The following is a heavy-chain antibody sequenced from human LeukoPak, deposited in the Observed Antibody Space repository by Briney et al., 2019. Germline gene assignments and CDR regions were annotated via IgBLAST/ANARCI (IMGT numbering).Heavy chain of an antibody. V-gene: IGHV3-48*03. D-gene: IGHD3-10*01. J-gene: IGHJ5*01. CDR3: TRAITYFYGSVTYDWFDS. CDR2: ISSSGSTI. Sequence: GGSLRLSCAASGFTFSSYEMNWVRQAPGKGLEWVSYISSSGSTIYYADSVKGRFTISRDNAKNMVYLQMNSLRDDDTAIYYCTRAITYFYGSVTYDWFDSWGQGTRVTVSS. CDR1: GFTFSSYE.